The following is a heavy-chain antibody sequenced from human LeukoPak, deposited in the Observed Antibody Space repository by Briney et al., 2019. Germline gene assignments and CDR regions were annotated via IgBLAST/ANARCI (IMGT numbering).Heavy chain of an antibody. V-gene: IGHV4-38-2*02. CDR2: ICHSGST. Sequence: SETLSLTCTVSGYSISSGYYWGWIRQPPGKGLEWIGSICHSGSTYYNPSLKSRVTISVDTSKNQFSLKLSSVTAADTAVYYCAREVSSGWYYDYWGQGTLVTVSS. J-gene: IGHJ4*02. CDR3: AREVSSGWYYDY. CDR1: GYSISSGYY. D-gene: IGHD6-19*01.